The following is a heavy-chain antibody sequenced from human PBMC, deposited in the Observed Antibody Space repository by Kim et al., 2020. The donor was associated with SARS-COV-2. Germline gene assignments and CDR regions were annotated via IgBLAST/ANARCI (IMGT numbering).Heavy chain of an antibody. V-gene: IGHV4-59*01. J-gene: IGHJ4*02. Sequence: SETLPLTCTVSGGSISSYYWSWIRQPPGKGLEWIGSIYYSGSTNYNPSLKSRVTISVDTSKNQFSLKLSSVTAADTAVYYCARGSRDTAIAYWGQGTLVTVSS. CDR3: ARGSRDTAIAY. CDR2: IYYSGST. D-gene: IGHD5-18*01. CDR1: GGSISSYY.